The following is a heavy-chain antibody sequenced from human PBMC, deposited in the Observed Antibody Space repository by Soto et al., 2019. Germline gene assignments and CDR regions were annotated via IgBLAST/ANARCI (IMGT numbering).Heavy chain of an antibody. J-gene: IGHJ5*02. CDR1: GASVAGGSYY. V-gene: IGHV4-30-4*01. D-gene: IGHD5-12*01. CDR3: ARDTYSGYDFGL. CDR2: IPSRGRP. Sequence: QVQLRESGPGLVKPSQTLSLTCSVSGASVAGGSYYWSWVRQPPGKGLEWIGYIPSRGRPFYNPSLPSRGTISADTSTHQLSLQLTSVTAADTAVYYCARDTYSGYDFGLWGQGTLVTVSS.